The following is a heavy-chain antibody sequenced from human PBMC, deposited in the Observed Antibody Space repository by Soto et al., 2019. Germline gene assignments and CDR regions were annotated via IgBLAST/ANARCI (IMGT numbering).Heavy chain of an antibody. CDR2: IIPMSGTT. Sequence: QVLLVQSGAEVKKPGSSVKVSCKASGGAFTSYSFHWVRQAPGQGLEWMGGIIPMSGTTNYALKFQGRVTMTADVPTNTAYIELSSLRSEATAIYYCARDNTGLDYWGQGTLVTVSS. V-gene: IGHV1-69*12. D-gene: IGHD1-1*01. J-gene: IGHJ4*02. CDR3: ARDNTGLDY. CDR1: GGAFTSYS.